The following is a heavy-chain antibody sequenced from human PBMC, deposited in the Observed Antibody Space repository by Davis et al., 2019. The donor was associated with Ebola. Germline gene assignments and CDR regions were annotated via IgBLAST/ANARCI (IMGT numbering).Heavy chain of an antibody. J-gene: IGHJ3*01. CDR2: ISTYNGNT. Sequence: AASVKVSCKASGYTFTTYGIGWVRQAPGQGPEWMGWISTYNGNTNYAQKFQGRVTMTTDTSTSTAYMELRSLRSDDTAVYYCARDDLGVILEVWGQGTMVTVSS. CDR1: GYTFTTYG. CDR3: ARDDLGVILEV. D-gene: IGHD3-3*01. V-gene: IGHV1-18*01.